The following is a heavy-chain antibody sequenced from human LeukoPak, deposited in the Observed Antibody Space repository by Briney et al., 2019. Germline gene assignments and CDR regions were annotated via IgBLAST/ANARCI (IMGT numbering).Heavy chain of an antibody. V-gene: IGHV3-53*01. CDR2: IYSGGST. J-gene: IGHJ4*02. CDR3: ANEEVPNDY. CDR1: GFTVSSNY. D-gene: IGHD4/OR15-4a*01. Sequence: GGSLRHSCAASGFTVSSNYMSWVRQAPGKGLEWVSVIYSGGSTYYADSVKGRFTISRDNSKNTLYLQMNSLRAEDTAVYYCANEEVPNDYWGQGTLVTVSS.